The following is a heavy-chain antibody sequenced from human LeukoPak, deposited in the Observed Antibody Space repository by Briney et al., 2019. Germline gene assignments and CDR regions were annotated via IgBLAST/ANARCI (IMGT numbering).Heavy chain of an antibody. D-gene: IGHD3-10*01. CDR2: ISSSGSTI. CDR1: GFTFSSYW. Sequence: GGSLRLSCAASGFTFSSYWMSWVRQAPGKGLEWVSYISSSGSTIYYADSVKGRFTISRDNAKNSLYLQMNSLRAEDTAVYYCARGSYGSGSYYSYYYYYYMDVWGKGTTVTVSS. J-gene: IGHJ6*03. V-gene: IGHV3-48*04. CDR3: ARGSYGSGSYYSYYYYYYMDV.